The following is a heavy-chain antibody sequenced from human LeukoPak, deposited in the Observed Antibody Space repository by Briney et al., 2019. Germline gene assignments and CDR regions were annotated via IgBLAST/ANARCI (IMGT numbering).Heavy chain of an antibody. J-gene: IGHJ4*02. CDR3: ARGALLWFGAKMEYYFDY. CDR1: GNTLTTYA. Sequence: ASVKVSCKASGNTLTTYAISWVRQAPGQGLEWMGWISPYNDNAIYAQKFQGRVTMTTDTSTNTAYMELRSLRSDDTAMYYCARGALLWFGAKMEYYFDYWGQGTPLTVSS. CDR2: ISPYNDNA. V-gene: IGHV1-18*01. D-gene: IGHD3-10*01.